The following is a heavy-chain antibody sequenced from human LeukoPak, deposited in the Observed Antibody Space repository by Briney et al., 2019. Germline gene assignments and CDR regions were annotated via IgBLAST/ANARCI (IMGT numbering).Heavy chain of an antibody. CDR2: INGLGGGT. V-gene: IGHV3-9*01. J-gene: IGHJ5*01. D-gene: IGHD6-13*01. CDR3: AKWNRQPLVKGWFDS. CDR1: GFTFSSYW. Sequence: PGGSLRLSCAASGFTFSSYWMHWVRLAPGKGLEWVSGINGLGGGTAYADSVKGRFTISRDNDKNSLYLQMNSLRVEDTALYFCAKWNRQPLVKGWFDSWGQGTLVTVS.